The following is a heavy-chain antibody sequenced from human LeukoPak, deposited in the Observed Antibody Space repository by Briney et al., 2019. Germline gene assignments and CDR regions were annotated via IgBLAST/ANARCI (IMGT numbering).Heavy chain of an antibody. J-gene: IGHJ4*02. V-gene: IGHV1-46*01. CDR2: INPSGGST. Sequence: ASVKVSCKASGYTFTSYGISWVRQAPGQGLEWMGIINPSGGSTSYAQKFQGRVTMTRDTSISTAYMELSRLRSDDTAVYYCARGQLHIVVVYGEVDYWGQGTLVTVSS. CDR3: ARGQLHIVVVYGEVDY. CDR1: GYTFTSYG. D-gene: IGHD2-21*01.